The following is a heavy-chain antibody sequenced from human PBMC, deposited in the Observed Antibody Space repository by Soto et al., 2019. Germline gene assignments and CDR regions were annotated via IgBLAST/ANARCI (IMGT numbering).Heavy chain of an antibody. CDR3: AQRCSSCDCPRDYNYAMDV. V-gene: IGHV1-69*01. Sequence: QVQLVQSGAEVKKPGSSVKVSCKASGGTFSNYAIIWVRLAPGQGLEWVGGIIPIFGTVNNAQKFQGRVRITADESTGTAYMELSSLRSDDTAVYYCAQRCSSCDCPRDYNYAMDVWGQGTTVTVSS. CDR1: GGTFSNYA. D-gene: IGHD2-2*01. CDR2: IIPIFGTV. J-gene: IGHJ6*02.